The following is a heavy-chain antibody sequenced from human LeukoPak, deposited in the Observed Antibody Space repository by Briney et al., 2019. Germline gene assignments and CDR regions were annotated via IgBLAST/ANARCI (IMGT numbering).Heavy chain of an antibody. J-gene: IGHJ4*02. CDR3: ARESTVTTSDYFDY. D-gene: IGHD4-17*01. CDR2: INTNTGDP. V-gene: IGHV7-4-1*02. Sequence: ASVKVSCKASGYIFTSYALNWVRQAPGQGFEWMGWINTNTGDPTYAQGFTGRFVFSLDTSVSTAYLQISSLKAEDTAVYYCARESTVTTSDYFDYWGQGTLVTVSS. CDR1: GYIFTSYA.